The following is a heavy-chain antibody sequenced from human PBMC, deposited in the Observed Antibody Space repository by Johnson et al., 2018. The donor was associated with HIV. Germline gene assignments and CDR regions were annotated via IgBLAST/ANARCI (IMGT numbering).Heavy chain of an antibody. CDR2: ISYDGSNE. V-gene: IGHV3-30-3*01. CDR1: GFTFSSYA. J-gene: IGHJ3*02. D-gene: IGHD3-10*01. CDR3: AKDSSVVLCFDI. Sequence: QVLLVESGGGVVQPGRSLRLSCAASGFTFSSYAMHWVRQAPGKGLEWVAVISYDGSNEYYADSVKGRFTISRDNSKNTLYLQMNSLRAEDTAVYYCAKDSSVVLCFDIWGQGTMVTVSS.